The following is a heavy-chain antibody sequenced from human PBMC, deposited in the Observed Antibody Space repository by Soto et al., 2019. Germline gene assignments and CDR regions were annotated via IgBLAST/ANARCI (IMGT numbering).Heavy chain of an antibody. Sequence: PSESMPLTCPVCGGSIRSGGYYGCLIRQHPGKGLEWIGYIYYSGSTSYNPSLKSRATISVDTSTNQFSLKLNSVTAADTAVYYCARDPENWNYYFDYWGQGTLVTVS. CDR1: GGSIRSGGYY. D-gene: IGHD1-7*01. CDR3: ARDPENWNYYFDY. J-gene: IGHJ4*02. V-gene: IGHV4-31*03. CDR2: IYYSGST.